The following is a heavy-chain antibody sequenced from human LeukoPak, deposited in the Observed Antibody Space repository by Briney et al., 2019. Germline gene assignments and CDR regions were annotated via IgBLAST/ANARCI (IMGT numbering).Heavy chain of an antibody. V-gene: IGHV1-69*13. CDR2: IIPIFGTA. CDR1: GGTFSSYA. CDR3: ARPRVYCGGDCYTFDY. D-gene: IGHD2-21*02. Sequence: SVKVSCKASGGTFSSYAISWVRQAPGQGLEWMGGIIPIFGTANYAQKFQGRVTITADESTSTAYMELSSLRSEDTAVYYCARPRVYCGGDCYTFDYWGRGTLVTVSS. J-gene: IGHJ4*02.